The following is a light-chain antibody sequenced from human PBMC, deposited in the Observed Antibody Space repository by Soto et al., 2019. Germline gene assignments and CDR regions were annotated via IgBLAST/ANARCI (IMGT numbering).Light chain of an antibody. J-gene: IGKJ1*01. Sequence: EIVLTQSPGTLSLSPGVRATLSCRASQSVSSSYLAWYQQKPGQAPRLLIYGASSRATGIPDRFSGSGSGTDFTLTISRLEPEDFAVYYCQQFGTSPWTFGQGTNVEI. CDR2: GAS. V-gene: IGKV3-20*01. CDR1: QSVSSSY. CDR3: QQFGTSPWT.